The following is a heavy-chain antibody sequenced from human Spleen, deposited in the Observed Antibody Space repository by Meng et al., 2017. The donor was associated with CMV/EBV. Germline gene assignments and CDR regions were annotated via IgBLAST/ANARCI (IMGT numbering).Heavy chain of an antibody. Sequence: SQTLSLTCAISGDSVSSNSAAWNWIRQSPSRGLEWLGRTYYRSKWYNDYAVSVKSRITINPDTSKNQFSLQLNSVTPEDTAVYYCARVGYCSSTSCYHPFDYWDQGTLVTVS. V-gene: IGHV6-1*01. D-gene: IGHD2-2*01. CDR1: GDSVSSNSAA. CDR2: TYYRSKWYN. CDR3: ARVGYCSSTSCYHPFDY. J-gene: IGHJ4*02.